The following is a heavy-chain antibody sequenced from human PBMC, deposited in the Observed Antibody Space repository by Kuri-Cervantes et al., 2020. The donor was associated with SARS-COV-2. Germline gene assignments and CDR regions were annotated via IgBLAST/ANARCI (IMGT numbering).Heavy chain of an antibody. CDR1: GGSISSGGYY. CDR2: IYYSGST. Sequence: SETLSLTCTVSGGSISSGGYYWSWIRQHPGKGLEWIGYIYYSGSTYYNPPLKSRVTISVDTSKNQFSLKLSSVTAADTAVYYCAKDASTGYILTGHVVDYWGQGTLVTVSS. CDR3: AKDASTGYILTGHVVDY. D-gene: IGHD3-9*01. V-gene: IGHV4-31*03. J-gene: IGHJ4*02.